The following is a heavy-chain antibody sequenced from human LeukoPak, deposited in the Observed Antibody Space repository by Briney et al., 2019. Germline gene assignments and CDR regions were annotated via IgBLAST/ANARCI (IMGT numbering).Heavy chain of an antibody. CDR1: GFTFSSYS. CDR2: ISSSSSYI. J-gene: IGHJ2*01. Sequence: PGGSLRLSCAASGFTFSSYSMNWVRQAPGKGLEWVSSISSSSSYIYYADSVKGRFTISRDNAKNSLYLQMNSLRAEDTAVYYCARDPASWGSDWYFDLWGRGTLVTVSS. CDR3: ARDPASWGSDWYFDL. V-gene: IGHV3-21*01. D-gene: IGHD2-2*01.